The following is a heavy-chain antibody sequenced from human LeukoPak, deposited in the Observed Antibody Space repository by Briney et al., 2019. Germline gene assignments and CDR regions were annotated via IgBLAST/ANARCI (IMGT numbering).Heavy chain of an antibody. CDR2: IYHSGST. CDR1: GGSISSYY. Sequence: KSSETLSLTCTVSGGSISSYYWSWIRQPAGKGLEWFGSIYHSGSTYYNPSLKSRVTISVDTSKNQFSLKLNSVTAADTAVYYCARGREWFDPWGQGTLVTVSS. V-gene: IGHV4-4*07. CDR3: ARGREWFDP. J-gene: IGHJ5*02.